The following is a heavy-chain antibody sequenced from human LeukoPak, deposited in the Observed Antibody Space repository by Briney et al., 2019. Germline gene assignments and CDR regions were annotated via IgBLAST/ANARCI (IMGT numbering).Heavy chain of an antibody. CDR2: IKQDGSEK. J-gene: IGHJ4*02. CDR3: ATSLLWFDYFDY. V-gene: IGHV3-7*03. Sequence: GGSLRLSCAASGFTFSGYRMNWVRQAPGKGLEWVAYIKQDGSEKYYVDSVKGRFTISRDNSKNSLYLQMNSLRTEDTALYYCATSLLWFDYFDYWGQGTLVTVSS. CDR1: GFTFSGYR. D-gene: IGHD3-10*01.